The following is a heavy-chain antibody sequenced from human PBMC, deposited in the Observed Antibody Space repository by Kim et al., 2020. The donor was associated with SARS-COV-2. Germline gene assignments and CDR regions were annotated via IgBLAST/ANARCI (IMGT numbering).Heavy chain of an antibody. V-gene: IGHV4-59*01. CDR3: ARETRGGPLYDFWSGYISDAFDI. D-gene: IGHD3-3*01. Sequence: SETLSLTCTVSGGSISSYYWSWIRQPPGKGLEWIGYIYYSGSTNYNPSLKSRVTISVDTSKNQFSLKLSSVTAADTAVYYCARETRGGPLYDFWSGYISDAFDIWGQGTMVTVSS. CDR1: GGSISSYY. CDR2: IYYSGST. J-gene: IGHJ3*02.